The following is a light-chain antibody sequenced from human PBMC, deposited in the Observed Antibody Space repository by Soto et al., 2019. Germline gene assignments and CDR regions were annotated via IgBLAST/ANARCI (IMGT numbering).Light chain of an antibody. Sequence: EIVLTQSPATLSLSPGQRATLSCRASQSIGNYLAWYQQKPGQAPRLLMYDASTRATGIPARFSGSGSGTAFPLTISSLEPEDFAVYHCQQRRNWITFGGGTKVEIK. CDR1: QSIGNY. CDR2: DAS. V-gene: IGKV3-11*01. J-gene: IGKJ4*01. CDR3: QQRRNWIT.